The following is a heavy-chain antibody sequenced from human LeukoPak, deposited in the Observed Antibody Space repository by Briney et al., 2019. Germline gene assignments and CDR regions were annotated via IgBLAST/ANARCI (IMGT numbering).Heavy chain of an antibody. D-gene: IGHD5-18*01. CDR3: ARVSPPGYGILEK. CDR1: GGSITNYY. J-gene: IGHJ4*02. V-gene: IGHV4-4*07. CDR2: INTSGDT. Sequence: SETLSLTCTVSGGSITNYYWSWIRQSAGKGLEWIGRINTSGDTSYNPSIRSRVTMSVDTSKNQFSLKLSSVTAADTAMYYCARVSPPGYGILEKWGQGTLVTVSS.